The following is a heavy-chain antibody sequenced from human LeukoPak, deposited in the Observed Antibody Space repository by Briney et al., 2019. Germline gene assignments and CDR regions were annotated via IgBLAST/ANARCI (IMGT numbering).Heavy chain of an antibody. J-gene: IGHJ3*02. V-gene: IGHV4-30-4*08. D-gene: IGHD2-2*01. CDR2: IYYSGST. CDR3: ARERSTSCYDI. CDR1: GGSISSGDYY. Sequence: SETLSLTCTVSGGSISSGDYYWSWIRQPPGKGLEWIGYIYYSGSTYYNPSLMSRVTISVDTSKNQLSLKLSSVTAADTAVYYCARERSTSCYDIWGQGTMVTVSS.